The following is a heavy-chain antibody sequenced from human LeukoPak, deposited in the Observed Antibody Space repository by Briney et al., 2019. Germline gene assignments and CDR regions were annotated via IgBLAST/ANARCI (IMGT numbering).Heavy chain of an antibody. J-gene: IGHJ4*02. D-gene: IGHD1-26*01. CDR3: ARDPEWELPFDY. CDR1: GGSISSSSYY. CDR2: IYYSGST. V-gene: IGHV4-39*07. Sequence: PSETLSLTCTVSGGSISSSSYYWGWVRQPPGEGLEWIGTIYYSGSTYYNPSLKSRVTISKEASKNHFSLKVTSVTAADTAVYFCARDPEWELPFDYWGQGALVTVSS.